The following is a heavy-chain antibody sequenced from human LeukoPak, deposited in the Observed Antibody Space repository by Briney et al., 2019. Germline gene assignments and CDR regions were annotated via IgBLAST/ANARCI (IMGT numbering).Heavy chain of an antibody. V-gene: IGHV4-39*07. Sequence: PSETLSLTCTVSGGSISSSSYYWGWIRQPPGKGLEWIGSIYYSGRTNYNPSLKSRVTISVDTSKNQFSLKLSSVTAADTAVYYCSRENGAFSPFGYWGQGTLVTVLS. J-gene: IGHJ4*02. D-gene: IGHD2-8*01. CDR2: IYYSGRT. CDR3: SRENGAFSPFGY. CDR1: GGSISSSSYY.